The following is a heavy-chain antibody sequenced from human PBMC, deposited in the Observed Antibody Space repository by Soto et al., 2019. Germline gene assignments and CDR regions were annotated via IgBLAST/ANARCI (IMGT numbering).Heavy chain of an antibody. V-gene: IGHV1-18*01. D-gene: IGHD3-16*01. CDR2: ISAYNGNT. J-gene: IGHJ4*02. CDR3: ARDLADYDYFDY. Sequence: ASVKVSCKASGSTFTSYGISWVRQAPGQGLEWMGWISAYNGNTNYAQKLQGRVTMTADTSTSTAYMELRSLRSDDTAVYYCARDLADYDYFDYWGQSTLVTVSS. CDR1: GSTFTSYG.